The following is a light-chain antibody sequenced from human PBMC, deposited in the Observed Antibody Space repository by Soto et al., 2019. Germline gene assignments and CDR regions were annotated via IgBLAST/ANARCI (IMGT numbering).Light chain of an antibody. V-gene: IGKV3-15*01. CDR3: QQYNNFWT. J-gene: IGKJ1*01. Sequence: PGETATLSCRASQSVSSNLAWYQQKPGQAPRLLIYGASTRATDIPARFSGSGSGTEFTLTISSLQSEDFAVYCCQQYNNFWTFGQGTKVEIK. CDR2: GAS. CDR1: QSVSSN.